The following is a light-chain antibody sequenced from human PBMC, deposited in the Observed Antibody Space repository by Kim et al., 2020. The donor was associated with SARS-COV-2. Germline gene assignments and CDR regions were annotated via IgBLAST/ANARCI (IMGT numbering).Light chain of an antibody. CDR3: QQYKSQRT. Sequence: DIQMTQSPSTLSASVGDRVTITCRASQSISSWLAWYQQKPGKAPKLLIYKASSLESGVPSRFSGSGSGTEFTLTISSLQPDDFATYYCQQYKSQRTFGQGTKVDIK. V-gene: IGKV1-5*03. CDR2: KAS. CDR1: QSISSW. J-gene: IGKJ1*01.